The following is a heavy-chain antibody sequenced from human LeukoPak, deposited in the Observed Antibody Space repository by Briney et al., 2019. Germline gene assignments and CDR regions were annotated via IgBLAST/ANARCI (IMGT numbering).Heavy chain of an antibody. V-gene: IGHV1-24*01. CDR3: STETAGNY. CDR2: FDPEDDER. J-gene: IGHJ4*02. CDR1: GHTLKDLS. Sequence: ASVKVSCKAFGHTLKDLSIHWVRQVPGKGLEWLGGFDPEDDERMYAPKFQGRVTVTEDNSIDTAYMELTSLSSDDTGVYYCSTETAGNYWGQGTLVTVSS.